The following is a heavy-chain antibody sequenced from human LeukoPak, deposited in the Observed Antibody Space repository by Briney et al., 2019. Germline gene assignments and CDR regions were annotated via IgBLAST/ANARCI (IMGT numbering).Heavy chain of an antibody. CDR1: GLTFNNYN. V-gene: IGHV3-21*01. CDR3: ASPHYCSGSSCCFGY. Sequence: GGSLRLSCVASGLTFNNYNMNWVRQAPGKGLEWVSLISSDGSYIYYADSVRGRFTISRDNAKNSLYLQVNSLRAEDTAVYFCASPHYCSGSSCCFGYWGQGTLVTVSS. CDR2: ISSDGSYI. D-gene: IGHD2-15*01. J-gene: IGHJ4*03.